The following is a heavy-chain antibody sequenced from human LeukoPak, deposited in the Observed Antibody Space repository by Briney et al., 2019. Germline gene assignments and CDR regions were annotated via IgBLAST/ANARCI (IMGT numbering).Heavy chain of an antibody. CDR1: GFTFSSYA. CDR2: ISGSGGST. CDR3: AKISEFWETCGGDCYADY. J-gene: IGHJ4*02. Sequence: GGSLRLSCAASGFTFSSYAMSWVRQAPGKGLEWVSAISGSGGSTYYADSVKGRFTNSRDNSKNTLYLQMNSLRAEDTAVYYCAKISEFWETCGGDCYADYWGQGTLVTVSS. D-gene: IGHD2-21*01. V-gene: IGHV3-23*01.